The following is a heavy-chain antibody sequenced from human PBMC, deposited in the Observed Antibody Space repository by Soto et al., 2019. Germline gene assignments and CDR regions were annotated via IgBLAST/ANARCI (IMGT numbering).Heavy chain of an antibody. Sequence: QITLRESGPALVRPAQTLTLTCTFSGFSLTSHHMGVAWIRQPPGKAMEWLALIYWDDDERFNPSLKDRLAISKDTSKNQVVLTTTNMGPLHTATYFCAHAGDYDLLSFDHWGPGTLVTVSS. CDR2: IYWDDDE. V-gene: IGHV2-5*02. CDR1: GFSLTSHHMG. D-gene: IGHD4-17*01. J-gene: IGHJ4*02. CDR3: AHAGDYDLLSFDH.